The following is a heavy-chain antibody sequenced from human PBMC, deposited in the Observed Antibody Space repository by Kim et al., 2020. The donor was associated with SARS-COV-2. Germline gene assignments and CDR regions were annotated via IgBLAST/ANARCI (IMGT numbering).Heavy chain of an antibody. CDR3: ARDSDYGDYWFDP. V-gene: IGHV1-3*01. CDR2: INAGNGNT. Sequence: ASVKVSCKASGYTFTSYAMHWVRQAPGQRLEWMGWINAGNGNTKYSQKFQGRVTITRDTSASTAYMELSSLRSEDTAVYYCARDSDYGDYWFDPWGQGTLVTVSS. CDR1: GYTFTSYA. J-gene: IGHJ5*02. D-gene: IGHD4-17*01.